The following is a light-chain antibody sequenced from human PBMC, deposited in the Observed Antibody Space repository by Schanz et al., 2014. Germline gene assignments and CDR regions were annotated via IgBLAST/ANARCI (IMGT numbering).Light chain of an antibody. CDR1: SSNIGAGYD. CDR2: GDN. J-gene: IGLJ2*01. Sequence: QSVLTQPPSVSGAPGQRVTISCTGSSSNIGAGYDVHWYQQVPGTAPKVLIYGDNNRPSGVPDRFSGSKSGTSASLAISELRSDDEAVYYCATWDDSLGAVVFGGGTKLTVL. V-gene: IGLV1-40*01. CDR3: ATWDDSLGAVV.